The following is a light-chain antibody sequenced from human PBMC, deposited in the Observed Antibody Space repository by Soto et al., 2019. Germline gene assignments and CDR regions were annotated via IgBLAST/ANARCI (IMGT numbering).Light chain of an antibody. V-gene: IGLV2-8*01. CDR3: SSYAASNNYV. Sequence: QSVLTQPPSASGSPGQSVTISYTGTSSDVGGYNYVSWYQQHPGKAPKLMIYEVNKRPSGVPNRFSGSKSANTASLTVSGLQAEDEADYYCSSYAASNNYVFGTGTKVTVL. CDR2: EVN. J-gene: IGLJ1*01. CDR1: SSDVGGYNY.